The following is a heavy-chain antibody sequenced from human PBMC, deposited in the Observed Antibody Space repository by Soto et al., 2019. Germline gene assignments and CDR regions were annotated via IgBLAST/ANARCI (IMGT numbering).Heavy chain of an antibody. CDR3: ARGIDFYFDL. CDR2: INSDESSR. CDR1: GFTFSNYW. J-gene: IGHJ2*01. Sequence: EVQLVESGGALVQPGGSLSLSCVASGFTFSNYWMHWVRQAPGKGLEWVSRINSDESSRAYADSVKGRFISSRDNDKNSLSLEMNSLRAEDTAVYYCARGIDFYFDLWGRGTLVTVSS. V-gene: IGHV3-74*01.